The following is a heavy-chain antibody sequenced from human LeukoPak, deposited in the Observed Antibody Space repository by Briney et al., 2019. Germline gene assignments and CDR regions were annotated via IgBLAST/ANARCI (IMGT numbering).Heavy chain of an antibody. CDR2: IYHSGST. V-gene: IGHV4-39*07. J-gene: IGHJ4*02. CDR3: ASRSLIHGDTGPYDD. CDR1: GGSISSSSYY. D-gene: IGHD4-17*01. Sequence: SETLSLTCTVSGGSISSSSYYWGWIRQPPGKGLEWIGSIYHSGSTYYNPSLKSRVTIAVETSKNQFSLKLSSVTAADTAVYYCASRSLIHGDTGPYDDWGQGTPVTVSS.